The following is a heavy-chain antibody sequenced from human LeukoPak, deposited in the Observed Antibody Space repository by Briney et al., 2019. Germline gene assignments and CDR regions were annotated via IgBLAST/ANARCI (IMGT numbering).Heavy chain of an antibody. V-gene: IGHV4-34*01. CDR2: INHSRST. J-gene: IGHJ3*02. Sequence: RPSETLSLTCGVSGGSFSGYYWSWIRQPPGKGLEWIGEINHSRSTNYNPSLKSRVTISVDTSKNQFSLKLTSVTAADTAVYYCARHKCSDGSCYDGAFDIWGQGTMVTVSS. CDR3: ARHKCSDGSCYDGAFDI. CDR1: GGSFSGYY. D-gene: IGHD2-15*01.